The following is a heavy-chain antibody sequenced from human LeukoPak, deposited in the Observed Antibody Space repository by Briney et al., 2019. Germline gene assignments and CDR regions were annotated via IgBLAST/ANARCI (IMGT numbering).Heavy chain of an antibody. J-gene: IGHJ4*02. CDR1: GFTVSSNY. CDR3: AKGYWGSLFFDY. CDR2: ISYDGSNK. Sequence: GGSLRLSCVASGFTVSSNYMSWVRQAPGKGLEWVAVISYDGSNKYYADSVKGRFTISRDNSKNTLYLQMNSLRAEDTAVYYCAKGYWGSLFFDYWGQGTLVTVSS. V-gene: IGHV3-30*18. D-gene: IGHD7-27*01.